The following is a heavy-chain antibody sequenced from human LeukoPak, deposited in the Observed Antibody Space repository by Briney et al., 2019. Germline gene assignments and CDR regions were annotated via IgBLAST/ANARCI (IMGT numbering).Heavy chain of an antibody. D-gene: IGHD6-19*01. V-gene: IGHV3-23*01. Sequence: GGSLRLSCAASGFTFSSYAMSWVRQAPGKGLEWVSAISGRGGGTYYADSVKGRFTISRDNSRNTLFLQMNSLRVEDTAVYFCAKDARRTSGWYFFDHWGQGTLVTVSS. CDR1: GFTFSSYA. J-gene: IGHJ4*02. CDR2: ISGRGGGT. CDR3: AKDARRTSGWYFFDH.